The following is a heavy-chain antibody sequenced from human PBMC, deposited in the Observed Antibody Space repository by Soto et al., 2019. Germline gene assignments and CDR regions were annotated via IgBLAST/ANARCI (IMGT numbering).Heavy chain of an antibody. CDR2: INPSGGST. CDR3: ARALYPLFLNYYYGMDV. J-gene: IGHJ6*02. V-gene: IGHV1-46*03. CDR1: GYTFTSYY. Sequence: ASVKVSCKASGYTFTSYYVHWVRQAPGQGLEWMGIINPSGGSTSYAQKFQGRVTMTRDTSTSTVYMELSSLRSEDTAVYYCARALYPLFLNYYYGMDVWGQGTTVTVSS.